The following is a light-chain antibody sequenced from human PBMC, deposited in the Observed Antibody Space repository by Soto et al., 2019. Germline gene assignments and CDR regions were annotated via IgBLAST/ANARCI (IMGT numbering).Light chain of an antibody. J-gene: IGLJ1*01. CDR3: SSYTSSTTDV. V-gene: IGLV2-14*02. CDR1: SSDVGSSDL. CDR2: GAT. Sequence: QSALTQPASVSGSPGQSITISCTGTSSDVGSSDLVSWYQQHPGKVPELILYGATKRPSGVSNRFSGSKSGNTASLTISGLQAEDEADYYCSSYTSSTTDVFGHGTKLTVL.